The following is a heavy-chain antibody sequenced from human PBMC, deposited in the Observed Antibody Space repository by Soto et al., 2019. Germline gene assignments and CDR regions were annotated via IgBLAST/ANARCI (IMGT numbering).Heavy chain of an antibody. J-gene: IGHJ4*02. CDR3: VRDSGRGFYFDY. CDR2: ISNRPNSYTT. CDR1: GFTFSDHY. D-gene: IGHD3-10*01. V-gene: IGHV3-72*01. Sequence: EVQLVESGGGLVQPGGSLRLSCAASGFTFSDHYMDWVRQAPGKGLEWVGRISNRPNSYTTQYVASVKGRFAVLRDDSENLVYLQMNDLKTEDTAVYYCVRDSGRGFYFDYWGQGAQVTVSS.